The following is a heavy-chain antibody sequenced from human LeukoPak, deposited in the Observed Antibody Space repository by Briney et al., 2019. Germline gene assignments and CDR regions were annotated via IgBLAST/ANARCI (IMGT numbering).Heavy chain of an antibody. CDR2: ISSSSSYI. V-gene: IGHV3-21*01. CDR1: GFTFGSYS. J-gene: IGHJ1*01. D-gene: IGHD6-13*01. CDR3: ASQRDSSPFH. Sequence: GGSLRLSCAASGFTFGSYSMNWDRQAPGKGLEWVSSISSSSSYIYYADSVKGRFTISRDNAKNSLYLQMNSLRAEDTAVYYCASQRDSSPFHWGQGTLVTVSS.